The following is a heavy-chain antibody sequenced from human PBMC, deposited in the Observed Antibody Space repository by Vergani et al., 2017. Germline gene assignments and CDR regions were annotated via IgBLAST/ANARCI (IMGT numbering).Heavy chain of an antibody. CDR2: MDHNGRP. Sequence: QVQLQQLGVGLLKPSETLSLTCVVNGGSFTSYHWTWIRQSPGKGLEWVGDMDHNGRPDYNPSLKRRITTSVDKSRNQFSLTLNAVTATDTAIYYCARVNTETTGHPCYSCYMDVWGQGTAVTVS. D-gene: IGHD4-11*01. V-gene: IGHV4-34*01. J-gene: IGHJ6*03. CDR1: GGSFTSYH. CDR3: ARVNTETTGHPCYSCYMDV.